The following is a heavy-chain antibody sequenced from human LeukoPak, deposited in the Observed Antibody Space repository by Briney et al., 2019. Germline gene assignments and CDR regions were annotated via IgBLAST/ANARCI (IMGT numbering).Heavy chain of an antibody. J-gene: IGHJ3*02. CDR2: IYSGGTT. CDR3: ARGQSGDPAFDI. D-gene: IGHD6-19*01. V-gene: IGHV3-53*01. CDR1: GIRLNNKY. Sequence: GSLRLSFETSGIRLNNKYKTLVRQAPGKGPEGVSVIYSGGTTYYGDSVEGRFTISRDNSRNTLNLQMNSLRAEDTAVYFCARGQSGDPAFDIWGQGTMVTVSS.